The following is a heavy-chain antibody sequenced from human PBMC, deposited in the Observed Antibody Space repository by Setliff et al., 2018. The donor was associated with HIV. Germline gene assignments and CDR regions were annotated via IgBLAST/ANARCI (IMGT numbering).Heavy chain of an antibody. Sequence: HPGGSLRLSCAATGFTFSSYVLHWVRQAPGKGLEWVAVMSTDGGIKIYADSVQGRFTISRDTAKNTVYLQMNSLTSEDTAFYYCARGRINYGDYYYWGQGTLVTVSS. J-gene: IGHJ4*02. CDR2: MSTDGGIK. CDR3: ARGRINYGDYYY. D-gene: IGHD4-17*01. V-gene: IGHV3-30*14. CDR1: GFTFSSYV.